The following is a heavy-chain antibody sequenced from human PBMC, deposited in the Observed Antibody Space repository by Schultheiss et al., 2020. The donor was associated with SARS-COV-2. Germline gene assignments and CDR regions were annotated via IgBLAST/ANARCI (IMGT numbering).Heavy chain of an antibody. CDR2: INHSGST. J-gene: IGHJ4*02. CDR3: ARFSNPPQFGY. D-gene: IGHD1-14*01. CDR1: GGSFSGYY. Sequence: SETLSLTCAVYGGSFSGYYWSWIRQPPGKGLEWIGEINHSGSTNYNPSLKSRVTISVDTSKNQFSLKLSSVTAADTAVYYCARFSNPPQFGYWGQGTLVTVSA. V-gene: IGHV4-34*01.